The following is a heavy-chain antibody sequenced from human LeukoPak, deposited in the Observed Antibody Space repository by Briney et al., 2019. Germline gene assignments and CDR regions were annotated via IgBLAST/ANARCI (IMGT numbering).Heavy chain of an antibody. CDR2: IRYDGSNK. V-gene: IGHV3-30*02. J-gene: IGHJ4*02. Sequence: GGSLRLSCAASGFTFSSYGMHWVRQAPGKGLEWVAFIRYDGSNKYYADSVKGRFTISRDNSKNTLYLQMNSLRAEDTAVYYCAKFLRVNYDFWSGYEGAYFDYWGQGTLVTVSS. CDR3: AKFLRVNYDFWSGYEGAYFDY. D-gene: IGHD3-3*01. CDR1: GFTFSSYG.